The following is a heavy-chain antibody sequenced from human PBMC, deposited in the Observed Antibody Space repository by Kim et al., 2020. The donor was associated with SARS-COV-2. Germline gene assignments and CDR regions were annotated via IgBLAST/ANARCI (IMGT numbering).Heavy chain of an antibody. CDR1: GDSVSSNSAA. Sequence: SQTLSLTCAISGDSVSSNSAAWNWIRQSPSRGLEWLGRTYYRSKWSNDYAVSVKSRITINPDTSKNQFSLQLNSVTPEDTAVYYCARDPIAAAENYYYYGVDVWGKGTTVTVSS. V-gene: IGHV6-1*01. CDR2: TYYRSKWSN. D-gene: IGHD6-13*01. CDR3: ARDPIAAAENYYYYGVDV. J-gene: IGHJ6*04.